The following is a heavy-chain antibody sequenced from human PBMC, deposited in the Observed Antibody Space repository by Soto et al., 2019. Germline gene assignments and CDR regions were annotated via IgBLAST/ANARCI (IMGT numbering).Heavy chain of an antibody. Sequence: PSQTLSLPCAISGDSVSTNTSSWNCIRQSPSRGLEWLGRTYFRSKWYNDYAVSVKSRIIINPDTSNNQFSLQLNSVTPEDTAVYFCAKGDNLGPKTGYAFDPWGQGIMVTVSS. J-gene: IGHJ5*02. CDR3: AKGDNLGPKTGYAFDP. CDR2: TYFRSKWYN. D-gene: IGHD5-12*01. CDR1: GDSVSTNTSS. V-gene: IGHV6-1*01.